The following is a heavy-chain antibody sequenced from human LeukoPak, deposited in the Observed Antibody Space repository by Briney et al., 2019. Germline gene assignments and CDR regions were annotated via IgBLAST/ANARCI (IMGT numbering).Heavy chain of an antibody. J-gene: IGHJ4*02. CDR1: GFTFSSYA. V-gene: IGHV3-23*01. CDR3: AKDSSIHLNYDFWSGYSRFDY. Sequence: GGSLRLSCAASGFTFSSYAMSWVRQAPGKGLEWVSAISGSGGSTYYADSVKGRFTISRDKSKNTLYLQMNSLRAEDTAVYYWAKDSSIHLNYDFWSGYSRFDYWGQGTLVTVSS. D-gene: IGHD3-3*01. CDR2: ISGSGGST.